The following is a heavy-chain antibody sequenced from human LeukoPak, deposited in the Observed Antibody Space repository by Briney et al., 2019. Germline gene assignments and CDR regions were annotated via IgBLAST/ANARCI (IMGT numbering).Heavy chain of an antibody. J-gene: IGHJ4*02. V-gene: IGHV5-51*01. CDR2: IYPGDSDT. CDR3: ASRYCSGGTCYLN. D-gene: IGHD2-15*01. CDR1: GYSFTNYW. Sequence: GESLKISCKGSGYSFTNYWIGWVRQMAGKGLEWMGIIYPGDSDTRYSPSFQGQVTISADKSISTAYLQRSSLKASDTAMYYCASRYCSGGTCYLNWGQGTLVTVSS.